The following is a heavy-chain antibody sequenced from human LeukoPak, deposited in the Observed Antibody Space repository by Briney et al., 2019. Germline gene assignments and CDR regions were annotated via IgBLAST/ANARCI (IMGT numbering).Heavy chain of an antibody. CDR3: ARRNDYDFWSGNQYYFDY. J-gene: IGHJ4*02. CDR1: GGSISSRSHY. V-gene: IGHV4-39*01. Sequence: SETLSLTCSVSGGSISSRSHYWGWIRQSPGKGLEWIGTIYYGGTTFYNPSLQSRVSISVDTSRNQFSLRLNSVTAADTAVYYCARRNDYDFWSGNQYYFDYWGQGTLVTVSS. CDR2: IYYGGTT. D-gene: IGHD3-3*01.